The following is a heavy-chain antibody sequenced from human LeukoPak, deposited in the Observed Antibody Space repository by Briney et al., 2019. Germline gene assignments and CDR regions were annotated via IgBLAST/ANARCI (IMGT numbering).Heavy chain of an antibody. Sequence: WASVKVSCKASGYTFTGYYMHWVRQAPGQGLEWMGWINPNSGGTNYAQKFQGRVTMTRDTSISTAYMELSRLRSDDTAVYYCARGGRSSRYGSGSYPFDYWGQGTLVTVPS. CDR3: ARGGRSSRYGSGSYPFDY. J-gene: IGHJ4*02. V-gene: IGHV1-2*02. CDR2: INPNSGGT. D-gene: IGHD3-10*01. CDR1: GYTFTGYY.